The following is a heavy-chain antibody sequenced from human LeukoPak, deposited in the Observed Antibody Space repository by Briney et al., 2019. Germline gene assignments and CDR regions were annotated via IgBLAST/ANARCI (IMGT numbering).Heavy chain of an antibody. CDR3: ARGGIQLSWYYFDY. CDR1: GYTFTDYY. CDR2: VNCNSGGT. D-gene: IGHD5-18*01. V-gene: IGHV1-2*02. J-gene: IGHJ4*02. Sequence: ASMQVSCKTSGYTFTDYYIHWVRQAPGQGLEWMGWVNCNSGGTNYAQKFQGRVTMTRDTSISTAYMELSRLRSDDTAVYYCARGGIQLSWYYFDYWGQGTLVTVSS.